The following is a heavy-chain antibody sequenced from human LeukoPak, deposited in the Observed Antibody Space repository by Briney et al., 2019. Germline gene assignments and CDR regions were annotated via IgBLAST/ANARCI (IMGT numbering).Heavy chain of an antibody. Sequence: GGSLRLSCAASRFTFTSYWMNWVRQAPGKGLMWVARLNNDGTITSYADSVKGRFTISRDNAKNTLYLQMNSLRAEDTAVYYCAKDSSGWYATWFDPWGQGTLVTVSS. J-gene: IGHJ5*02. D-gene: IGHD6-19*01. CDR3: AKDSSGWYATWFDP. CDR2: LNNDGTIT. CDR1: RFTFTSYW. V-gene: IGHV3-74*01.